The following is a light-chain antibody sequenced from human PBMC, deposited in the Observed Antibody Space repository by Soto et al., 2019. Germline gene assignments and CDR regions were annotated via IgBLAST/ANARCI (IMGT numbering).Light chain of an antibody. CDR1: QSVSSN. V-gene: IGKV3-15*01. CDR2: GAS. Sequence: EILVTQSPATLSVSPGERATLSCRASQSVSSNLAWYQQKPGQAPRLLIYGASTRATGIPARFSGSGSGTEFTLTISRLEPEDVAVYYCQQYGGTFGPGTKVDIK. CDR3: QQYGGT. J-gene: IGKJ3*01.